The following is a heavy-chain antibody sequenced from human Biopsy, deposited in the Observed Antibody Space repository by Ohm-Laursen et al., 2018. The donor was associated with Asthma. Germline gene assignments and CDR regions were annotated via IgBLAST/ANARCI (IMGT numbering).Heavy chain of an antibody. D-gene: IGHD1-26*01. CDR1: GGTFSSYA. V-gene: IGHV1-69*10. J-gene: IGHJ4*02. CDR2: IIPIFGIA. CDR3: ARGGSYSSRRYYFDY. Sequence: GASVKVSCKPSGGTFSSYAISWVRQAPGQGLEWMGGIIPIFGIANYAQKFQGRVTITADKSTSTAYMELSSLRSEDTAVYYCARGGSYSSRRYYFDYWGQGTLVTVSS.